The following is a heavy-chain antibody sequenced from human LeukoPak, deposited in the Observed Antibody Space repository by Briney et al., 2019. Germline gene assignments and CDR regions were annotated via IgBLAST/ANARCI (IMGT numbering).Heavy chain of an antibody. CDR2: IYYSGST. J-gene: IGHJ3*02. CDR1: GGSINSYY. V-gene: IGHV4-59*08. CDR3: VRHLSAGRPAFDI. D-gene: IGHD2-15*01. Sequence: SETLSLTCTVSGGSINSYYWSWIGQPPGKGPEWIGYIYYSGSTNYNPSLKSRVTISVDTSNNKFSLKLTSLTAADTAVYYCVRHLSAGRPAFDIWGQGTMVTVSS.